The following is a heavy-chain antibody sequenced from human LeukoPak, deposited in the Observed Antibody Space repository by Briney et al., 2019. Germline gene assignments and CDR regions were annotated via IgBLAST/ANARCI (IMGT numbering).Heavy chain of an antibody. V-gene: IGHV1-2*02. J-gene: IGHJ5*02. CDR1: GYTFTGYY. CDR2: INSNSGGT. CDR3: AGGYGDYVVTEGPYSSEAYNWFDP. Sequence: ASVKVSCKASGYTFTGYYMHWVRQAPGQGLEWMGWINSNSGGTNYAQKFQGRVTMTRDTSISTAYMELSRLRSDDTAVYYCAGGYGDYVVTEGPYSSEAYNWFDPWGQGTLVTVSS. D-gene: IGHD4-17*01.